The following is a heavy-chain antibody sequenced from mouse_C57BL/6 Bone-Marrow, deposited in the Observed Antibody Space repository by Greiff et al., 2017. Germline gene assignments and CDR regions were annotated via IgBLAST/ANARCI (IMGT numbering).Heavy chain of an antibody. Sequence: QVQLQQPGAELVMPGASVKLSCKASGYTFTSYWMHWVKQRPGQGLEWIGEIDPSDSYSNYNQKFKGKSTSTVDKSSSTAYMQLSRLTSEDSAVYYGAREDYYGSRWYFDVWGTGTTVTVSS. D-gene: IGHD1-1*01. J-gene: IGHJ1*03. CDR3: AREDYYGSRWYFDV. CDR2: IDPSDSYS. V-gene: IGHV1-69*01. CDR1: GYTFTSYW.